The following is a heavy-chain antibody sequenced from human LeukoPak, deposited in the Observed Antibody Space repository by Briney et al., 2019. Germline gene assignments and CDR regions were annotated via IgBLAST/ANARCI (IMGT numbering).Heavy chain of an antibody. CDR2: ISPSGGST. Sequence: ASVKVSCKASGYTFTSYYMHWVRQAPGQGLEWMGIISPSGGSTSYAQKLQGRVTMTRDTSTNTVFMDLSSLRSEDTAMYYCARALSELATIGEDFDYWGQGTLVTVSS. J-gene: IGHJ4*02. V-gene: IGHV1-46*01. D-gene: IGHD5-24*01. CDR3: ARALSELATIGEDFDY. CDR1: GYTFTSYY.